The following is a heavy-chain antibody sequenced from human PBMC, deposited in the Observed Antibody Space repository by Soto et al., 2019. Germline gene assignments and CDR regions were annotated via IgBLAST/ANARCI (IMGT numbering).Heavy chain of an antibody. CDR2: ISGSGGST. CDR3: AKDLLGQWLPTVLFDY. J-gene: IGHJ4*02. Sequence: GGSLRLSCAASGFTFSSYAMSWVCQAPGKGLEWVSAISGSGGSTYYADSVKGRFTISRDNSKNTLYLQMNSLRAEDTAVYYCAKDLLGQWLPTVLFDYWGQGTLVTVSS. D-gene: IGHD6-19*01. CDR1: GFTFSSYA. V-gene: IGHV3-23*01.